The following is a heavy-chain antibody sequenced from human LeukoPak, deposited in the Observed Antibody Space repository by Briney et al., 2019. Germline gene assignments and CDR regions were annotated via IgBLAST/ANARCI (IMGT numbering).Heavy chain of an antibody. Sequence: GGSLRLSYAASGFNLRDYWMHWVRQAPGKGLVWVSRLGTDGTYTNYADSVKGRFTISRDNAKNTLYLQMDSLRAEDTAFYYCVRDPSNSGYWFDLWGQGTLVTVSS. J-gene: IGHJ5*02. CDR3: VRDPSNSGYWFDL. V-gene: IGHV3-74*01. CDR2: LGTDGTYT. D-gene: IGHD4-11*01. CDR1: GFNLRDYW.